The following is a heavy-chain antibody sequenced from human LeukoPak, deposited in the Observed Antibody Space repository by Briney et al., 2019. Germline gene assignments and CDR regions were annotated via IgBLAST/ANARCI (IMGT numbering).Heavy chain of an antibody. CDR3: ARVARGAFDI. Sequence: SETLSLTCTVSGGSISSSSYYWGWIRQPPGKGLEWIGSIYYSGSTYYNPSLKSRVTISVDTSKNQFSLKLSSVTAADTAVYYCARVARGAFDIWGQGTMVTVSS. V-gene: IGHV4-39*07. J-gene: IGHJ3*02. D-gene: IGHD5-12*01. CDR2: IYYSGST. CDR1: GGSISSSSYY.